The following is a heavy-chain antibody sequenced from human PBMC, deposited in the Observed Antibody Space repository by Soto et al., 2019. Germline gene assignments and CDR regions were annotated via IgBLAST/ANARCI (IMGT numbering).Heavy chain of an antibody. CDR2: IYSGGST. Sequence: GGSLRLSCAASGFTVSSNYMSWVRQAPGKGLEWVSVIYSGGSTYYADSVKGRFTISRDNSKNTLYLQMNSLRAEDTAVYYCARDPEGYCSSTSCYAAWGQGTLVTVSS. CDR1: GFTVSSNY. CDR3: ARDPEGYCSSTSCYAA. J-gene: IGHJ5*02. D-gene: IGHD2-2*01. V-gene: IGHV3-66*01.